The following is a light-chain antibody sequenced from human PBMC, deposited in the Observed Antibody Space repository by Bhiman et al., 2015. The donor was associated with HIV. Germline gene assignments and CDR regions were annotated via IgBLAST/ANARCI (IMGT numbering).Light chain of an antibody. V-gene: IGLV1-51*02. CDR1: SSNIGNNY. J-gene: IGLJ2*01. CDR2: KI. CDR3: CSYAGSRV. Sequence: QSVLTQPPSVSAAPGQKVTISCSGSSSNIGNNYVSWYQQLPGTAPKSSSMKIISDPQGFLTDSLPPSLARQPPGITGLQTGDEADYYCCSYAGSRVFGGGTKLTVL.